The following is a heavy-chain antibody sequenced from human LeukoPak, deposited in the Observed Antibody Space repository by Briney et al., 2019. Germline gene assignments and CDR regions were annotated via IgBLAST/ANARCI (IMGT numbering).Heavy chain of an antibody. D-gene: IGHD6-13*01. Sequence: GSLRLSCAASGFTFSDYYMSWIRQPPGKGLEWIGYIYYSGSTNYNPSLKSRVTISVDTSKNQFSLKLSSVTAADTAVYYCARISEQLDAFDIWGQGTMVTVSS. J-gene: IGHJ3*02. CDR3: ARISEQLDAFDI. CDR2: IYYSGST. CDR1: GFTFSDYY. V-gene: IGHV4-59*08.